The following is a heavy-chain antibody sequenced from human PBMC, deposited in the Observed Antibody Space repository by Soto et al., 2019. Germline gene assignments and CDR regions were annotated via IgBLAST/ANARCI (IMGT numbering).Heavy chain of an antibody. CDR3: ARSGSSWNLREFDY. D-gene: IGHD6-13*01. J-gene: IGHJ4*02. CDR1: DYTFTSYG. Sequence: ASEKVSCKASDYTFTSYGIIWVRQAPGQGLEWIGWISVYNGNTNYAQKFRGRVTMTTDISTTTAYMEMRSLRSDDTAVYYCARSGSSWNLREFDYWGQGTLVTVSS. CDR2: ISVYNGNT. V-gene: IGHV1-18*01.